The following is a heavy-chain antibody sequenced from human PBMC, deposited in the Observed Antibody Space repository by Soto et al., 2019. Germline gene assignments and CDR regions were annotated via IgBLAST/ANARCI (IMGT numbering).Heavy chain of an antibody. CDR2: ISGSGGST. CDR1: GFTFSSYA. V-gene: IGHV3-23*01. D-gene: IGHD6-13*01. CDR3: AKKKSIAAADTQNDY. J-gene: IGHJ4*02. Sequence: GGSLRLSCAASGFTFSSYAMSWARQAPGKGLEWVSAISGSGGSTYYADSVKGRFTISRDNAKNSLYLQMNSLRAEDTAVYYCAKKKSIAAADTQNDYWAQGTLVNVSS.